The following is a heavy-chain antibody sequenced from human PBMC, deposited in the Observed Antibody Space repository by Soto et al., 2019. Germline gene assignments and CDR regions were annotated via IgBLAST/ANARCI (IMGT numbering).Heavy chain of an antibody. CDR3: ARDGGRHSGGIDY. Sequence: QVQLVRSGAEVKKPGSSVKVSCKASGGTFSSYSINWVRQAPGQGLEWMGETIPIFGTANYAQKFQGIVTITADESTSTAYMEPSSLRSEDTAVYYCARDGGRHSGGIDYWGQGTLVTVSS. CDR2: TIPIFGTA. CDR1: GGTFSSYS. V-gene: IGHV1-69*01. D-gene: IGHD1-26*01. J-gene: IGHJ4*02.